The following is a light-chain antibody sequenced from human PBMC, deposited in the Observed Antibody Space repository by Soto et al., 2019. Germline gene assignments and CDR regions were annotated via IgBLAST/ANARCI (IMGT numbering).Light chain of an antibody. CDR1: QSVSSN. V-gene: IGKV3-11*01. J-gene: IGKJ4*01. CDR3: QQRGKWPPALT. CDR2: DAS. Sequence: EIVLTQSPATLSLSPGERATLSCRASQSVSSNLAWYQQKPGQAPRLLIFDASNRATGIPARFSGSGSGTDFTLTISSLEPEDFAVYYCQQRGKWPPALTVGGGTKVEIK.